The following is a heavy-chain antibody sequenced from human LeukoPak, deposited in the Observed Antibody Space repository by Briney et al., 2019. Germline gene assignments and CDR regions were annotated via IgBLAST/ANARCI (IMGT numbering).Heavy chain of an antibody. J-gene: IGHJ4*02. CDR1: GASISSGSHY. CDR3: ARYPHCSSTDCYVT. CDR2: IYYRGTT. D-gene: IGHD2-2*01. V-gene: IGHV4-61*01. Sequence: SETLSLTCVVSGASISSGSHYWNWIRQSPGRGLEWIGHIYYRGTTNYTPSLKSRVTISVDTSMNQFSLRLTSVTAADTAVYYCARYPHCSSTDCYVTWGQGTLVIVPA.